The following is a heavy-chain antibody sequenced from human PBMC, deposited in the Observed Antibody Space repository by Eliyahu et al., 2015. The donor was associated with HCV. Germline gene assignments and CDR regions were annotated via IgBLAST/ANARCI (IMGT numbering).Heavy chain of an antibody. J-gene: IGHJ3*02. CDR3: ARPFCSGAYCYDDAFDI. CDR2: IFLSGST. D-gene: IGHD2-15*01. Sequence: QLQLQESGPGLVKPSETLSLTCTVSGGSISRSIFYXGWIRQPPGRGLEWIGSIFLSGSTFYNPSLKSRVTISIDTPKNQFSLKLSSVTAADTAVYYCARPFCSGAYCYDDAFDIWGQGTMVTVSS. V-gene: IGHV4-39*07. CDR1: GGSISRSIFY.